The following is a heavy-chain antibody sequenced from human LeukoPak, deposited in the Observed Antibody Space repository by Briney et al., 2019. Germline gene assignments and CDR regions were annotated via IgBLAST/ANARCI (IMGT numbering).Heavy chain of an antibody. CDR3: AKAMYADYDSSDL. D-gene: IGHD3-22*01. CDR2: ISRDGSNK. V-gene: IGHV3-30*18. CDR1: GFIFSSYG. Sequence: QPGGSLRLSCAASGFIFSSYGMHWVRQAPGKGLEWVAVISRDGSNKYYADSVKGRFTISRDNSKNTLYLQMNSLRGEDTAVYYCAKAMYADYDSSDLWGQGTLVTVSS. J-gene: IGHJ4*02.